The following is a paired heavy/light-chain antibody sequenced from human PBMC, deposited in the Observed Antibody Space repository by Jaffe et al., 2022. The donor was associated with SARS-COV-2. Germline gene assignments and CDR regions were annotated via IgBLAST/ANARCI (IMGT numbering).Heavy chain of an antibody. J-gene: IGHJ6*03. D-gene: IGHD3-10*01. CDR2: IYYSGST. V-gene: IGHV4-39*01. CDR3: ARHATEFGSGTYRMDYYYYYFMDV. CDR1: GGSISTSSYY. Sequence: LQLQESGPGLVKPSENLSLTCTVSGGSISTSSYYWGWIRQPPGKGLEWIGSIYYSGSTNYNPSLKSRVIISIDTSENQFSLKLSSLTAADTAVYYCARHATEFGSGTYRMDYYYYYFMDVWGEGTTVTVSS.
Light chain of an antibody. Sequence: DIQMTQSPSTLSASVGDRVTITCRASQSISTWLAWYLQKPGKAPNLLISKASALQSGVPSRFSGSGSGTEFTLTISSLQPDDFATYYCQQYNSYPFTFGGGTKVEIK. V-gene: IGKV1-5*03. CDR1: QSISTW. J-gene: IGKJ4*01. CDR2: KAS. CDR3: QQYNSYPFT.